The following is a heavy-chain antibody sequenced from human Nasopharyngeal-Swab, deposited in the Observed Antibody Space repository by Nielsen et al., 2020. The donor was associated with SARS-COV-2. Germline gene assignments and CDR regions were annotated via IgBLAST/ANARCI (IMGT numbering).Heavy chain of an antibody. Sequence: GESLKISCAASGFTFSRYWMHWVRQAPGKGLEWVAVISYDGSNKYYADSVKGRFTISRDNSKNTLYLQMNSLRAEDTAVYYCASGVYSSGWYYYGMDVWGQGTTVTVSS. CDR3: ASGVYSSGWYYYGMDV. CDR1: GFTFSRYW. J-gene: IGHJ6*02. CDR2: ISYDGSNK. V-gene: IGHV3-30-3*01. D-gene: IGHD6-19*01.